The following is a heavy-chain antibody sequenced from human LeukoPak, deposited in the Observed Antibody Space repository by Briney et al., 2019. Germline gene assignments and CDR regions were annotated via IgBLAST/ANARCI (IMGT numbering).Heavy chain of an antibody. V-gene: IGHV3-30*02. CDR2: IRYDGTNK. Sequence: GGSLRLSCAASGFTFSTYGMHWVRQAPGKGLEWVAFIRYDGTNKYYADSVKGRFTISRDNSKNTLYLQMNSLRGEDTAVYFCAKDKDPWKSTAISDFDYWGQGTLATVSS. D-gene: IGHD1-1*01. J-gene: IGHJ4*02. CDR1: GFTFSTYG. CDR3: AKDKDPWKSTAISDFDY.